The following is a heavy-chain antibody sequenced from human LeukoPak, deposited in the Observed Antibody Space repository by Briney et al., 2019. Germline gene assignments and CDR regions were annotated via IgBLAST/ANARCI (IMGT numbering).Heavy chain of an antibody. D-gene: IGHD6-13*01. CDR2: ISYDGSNK. Sequence: GGSLRLSCAASGFTFSSYAMHWVRQAPGKGLEWVAVISYDGSNKYYADSVKGRFTISRDNSKNTLYLQMNSLRAEDTAVYYCAKVLYSSSWYNYYGMDVWGQGTTVTVSS. V-gene: IGHV3-30-3*01. J-gene: IGHJ6*02. CDR1: GFTFSSYA. CDR3: AKVLYSSSWYNYYGMDV.